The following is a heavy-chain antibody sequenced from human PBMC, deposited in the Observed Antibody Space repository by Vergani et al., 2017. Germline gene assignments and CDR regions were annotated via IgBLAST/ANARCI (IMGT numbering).Heavy chain of an antibody. Sequence: EVQLVESGGGLVKPGGSLRLSCAASGFTFSSYSMNWVRQAPGKGLEWVSLISWDGGSTYYADSVKGRFTISRDNSKNSLYLQMNSLRTEDTALYYCAKGLYPIGYCSSTSCYGPNYYYYGMDVWGQGTTVTVSS. D-gene: IGHD2-2*01. CDR3: AKGLYPIGYCSSTSCYGPNYYYYGMDV. CDR2: ISWDGGST. V-gene: IGHV3-43*01. CDR1: GFTFSSYS. J-gene: IGHJ6*02.